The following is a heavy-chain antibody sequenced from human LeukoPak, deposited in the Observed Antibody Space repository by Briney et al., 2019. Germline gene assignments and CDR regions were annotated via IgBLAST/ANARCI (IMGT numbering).Heavy chain of an antibody. CDR3: AKDPGKTVTHSSIYFDY. CDR2: ISGSGGST. CDR1: GFTFSSYA. D-gene: IGHD4-17*01. J-gene: IGHJ4*02. V-gene: IGHV3-23*01. Sequence: PGGSLRLSCAASGFTFSSYAMSWVRQAPGKGLEWVSAISGSGGSTYYAESVKGRFTISRDNSKDTLYLQMNSLRAEDTAVYYCAKDPGKTVTHSSIYFDYWGQGTLVTVSS.